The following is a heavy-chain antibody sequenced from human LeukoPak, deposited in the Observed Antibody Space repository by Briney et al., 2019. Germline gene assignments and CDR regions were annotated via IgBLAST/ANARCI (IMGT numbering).Heavy chain of an antibody. D-gene: IGHD5-24*01. CDR1: GGSISSYY. Sequence: PSETLSLTCTVSGGSISSYYWSWIRQPPGKGLEWIRYIYYSGSTDYNPSLKSRVTISVDTSKNQFSLKLSSVTAADTAVYYCARWERWLQEAPDYWGQGSLVTVSS. CDR2: IYYSGST. V-gene: IGHV4-59*01. J-gene: IGHJ4*02. CDR3: ARWERWLQEAPDY.